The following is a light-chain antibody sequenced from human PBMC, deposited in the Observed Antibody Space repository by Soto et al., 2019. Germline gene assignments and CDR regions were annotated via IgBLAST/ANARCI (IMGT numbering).Light chain of an antibody. Sequence: EIVLTQSPGTLSLSPGERATLSCRASQSVSSSYLAWYQQKPGQAPRLLIYGTSSRATGIQDRFSGSGSGTDISLTISRLEPDDFAVYYCHQYGGSPTWTFGQGTKVDIK. V-gene: IGKV3-20*01. CDR3: HQYGGSPTWT. CDR1: QSVSSSY. CDR2: GTS. J-gene: IGKJ1*01.